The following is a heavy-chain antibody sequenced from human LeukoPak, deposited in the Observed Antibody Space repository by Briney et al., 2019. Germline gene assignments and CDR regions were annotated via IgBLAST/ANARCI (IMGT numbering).Heavy chain of an antibody. Sequence: PGGSLRLSCAVSGFTLSDYWMHWVRQAPGKGLVWVSHINLDGSWTGYADSVKGRFTFSKDDAKNTVYLQMNSLRAEDTAVYYCARGVPTGIDYFDSWGQGTLVTVSS. V-gene: IGHV3-74*01. CDR1: GFTLSDYW. CDR2: INLDGSWT. D-gene: IGHD1-1*01. CDR3: ARGVPTGIDYFDS. J-gene: IGHJ4*02.